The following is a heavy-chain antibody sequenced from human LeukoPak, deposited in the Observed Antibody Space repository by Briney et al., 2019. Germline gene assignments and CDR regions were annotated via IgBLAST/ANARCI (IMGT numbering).Heavy chain of an antibody. CDR1: GYSFTSYW. Sequence: GESLKISCKGSGYSFTSYWIGWVRQMPGKGLEWIGIIYPGDSDTRYSPSSQGQVTISADKSISTAYLQWSSLKASDTAMYYCASTLRFLEWLSFDYWGQGTLVTVSS. V-gene: IGHV5-51*01. CDR3: ASTLRFLEWLSFDY. J-gene: IGHJ4*02. CDR2: IYPGDSDT. D-gene: IGHD3-3*01.